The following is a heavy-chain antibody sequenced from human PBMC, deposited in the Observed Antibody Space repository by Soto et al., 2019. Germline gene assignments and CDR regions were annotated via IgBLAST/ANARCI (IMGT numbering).Heavy chain of an antibody. CDR1: GYTFTNYW. CDR2: IYPGDPDT. CDR3: AAPIFYYGMDV. V-gene: IGHV5-51*01. Sequence: GESLKISCKGSGYTFTNYWIGWVRQMPGKGPEWMGIIYPGDPDTKYNPSFQGQVTISADKSITTTYLQWSSLKASDTAIYYCAAPIFYYGMDVWGQGTTVTVSS. J-gene: IGHJ6*02. D-gene: IGHD3-10*01.